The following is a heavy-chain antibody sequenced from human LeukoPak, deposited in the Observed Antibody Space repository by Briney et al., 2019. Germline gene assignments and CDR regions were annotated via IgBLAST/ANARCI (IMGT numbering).Heavy chain of an antibody. V-gene: IGHV4-61*02. Sequence: SETLSLTCTVSGGSISSGSYYWSWVRQPAGKGLEWIGRIYTSGSTNYNPSLKSRVTISVDTSKNQFSLKLSSVTAADTAVYYCARGLYGDYGDYWGQGTLVTVSS. J-gene: IGHJ4*02. CDR1: GGSISSGSYY. D-gene: IGHD4-17*01. CDR3: ARGLYGDYGDY. CDR2: IYTSGST.